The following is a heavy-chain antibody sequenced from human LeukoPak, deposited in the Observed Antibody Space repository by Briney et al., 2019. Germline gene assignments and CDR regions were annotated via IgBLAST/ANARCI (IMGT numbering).Heavy chain of an antibody. V-gene: IGHV3-30*18. CDR3: AKGSYSGSYYRDYYYYYMDV. CDR2: ISYDGSNK. D-gene: IGHD1-26*01. J-gene: IGHJ6*03. CDR1: GFTFGSYG. Sequence: PGGSLRLSCAASGFTFGSYGMHWVRQAPGKGLEWVAVISYDGSNKYYADSVKGRFTISRDNSKNTLYLQMNSLRAEDTAVYYCAKGSYSGSYYRDYYYYYMDVWGKGTTVTVSS.